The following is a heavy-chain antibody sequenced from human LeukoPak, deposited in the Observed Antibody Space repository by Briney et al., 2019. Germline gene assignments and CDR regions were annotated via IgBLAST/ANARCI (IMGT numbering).Heavy chain of an antibody. CDR2: IYYSGST. CDR3: ARGRHVTTVTRDYYYYMDV. J-gene: IGHJ6*03. CDR1: GGSISSYY. D-gene: IGHD4-11*01. V-gene: IGHV4-59*01. Sequence: SETLSLTCTVSGGSISSYYWSWIRQPPGKGLEWIGYIYYSGSTNYNPSLKSRVTISVDTSKNQFSLKLSSVTAADTAVYYCARGRHVTTVTRDYYYYMDVWGKGTTVTVSS.